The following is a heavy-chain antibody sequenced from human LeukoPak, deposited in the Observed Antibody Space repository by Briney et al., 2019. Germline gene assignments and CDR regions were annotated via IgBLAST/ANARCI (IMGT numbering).Heavy chain of an antibody. D-gene: IGHD1-14*01. J-gene: IGHJ4*02. CDR3: AKDFVRYNIQFDY. V-gene: IGHV3-23*01. CDR1: GLTFGFYA. Sequence: GGSLRLSCAASGLTFGFYAMSWVRQAPGKGLEWVSSISGGGAGTYYADSVRGRFTISRDNSKNTLYLQMDSLRAEDTALYYCAKDFVRYNIQFDYWGQGALVTVSS. CDR2: ISGGGAGT.